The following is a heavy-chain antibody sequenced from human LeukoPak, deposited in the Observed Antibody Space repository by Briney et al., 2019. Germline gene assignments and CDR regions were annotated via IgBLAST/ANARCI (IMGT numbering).Heavy chain of an antibody. V-gene: IGHV4-34*01. CDR1: GGSISGYY. J-gene: IGHJ6*02. Sequence: SETLSLTCAVYGGSISGYYWSWIRQPPGKGLEWIGEVNHSGSTNYNPSLKSRVTISVDTSKNQFSLKLSSVTAADTAVYYCARVSTIFGVVIRFYYGMDVWGPGTTVTVSS. CDR3: ARVSTIFGVVIRFYYGMDV. CDR2: VNHSGST. D-gene: IGHD3-3*01.